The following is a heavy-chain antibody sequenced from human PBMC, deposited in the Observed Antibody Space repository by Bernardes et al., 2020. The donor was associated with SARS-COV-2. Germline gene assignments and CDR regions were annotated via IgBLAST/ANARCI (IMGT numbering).Heavy chain of an antibody. D-gene: IGHD1-26*01. CDR2: IRYDGSKE. V-gene: IGHV3-30*02. J-gene: IGHJ4*02. CDR1: GFTFRRYG. Sequence: GGSLRLSCVGSGFTFRRYGMHWVRQAPGKGLEWVAVIRYDGSKEEYVESVKGRFTISRDNSKQTLYLQMNNVTSEDTAVYYCAQGAERGTFDYWGQGTPVTVSP. CDR3: AQGAERGTFDY.